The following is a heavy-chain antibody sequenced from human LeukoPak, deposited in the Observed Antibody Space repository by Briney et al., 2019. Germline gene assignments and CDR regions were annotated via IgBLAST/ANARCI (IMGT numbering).Heavy chain of an antibody. J-gene: IGHJ6*02. CDR3: ARTPRETSYYYDSSGYSYYYYYGMDV. D-gene: IGHD3-22*01. Sequence: PGGSLRLSCAASGFTFSSYSMNWVRQAPGQGLEWVSSISSSSSYIYYADSVKGRFTISRDNAKNSLYLQMNSLRAEDTAVYYCARTPRETSYYYDSSGYSYYYYYGMDVRGQGTTVTVSS. CDR1: GFTFSSYS. CDR2: ISSSSSYI. V-gene: IGHV3-21*01.